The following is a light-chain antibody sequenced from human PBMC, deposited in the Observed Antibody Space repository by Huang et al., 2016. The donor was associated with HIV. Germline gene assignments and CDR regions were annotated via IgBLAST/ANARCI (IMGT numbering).Light chain of an antibody. CDR2: GAS. Sequence: DIVMTQSPATLSVSLGQRATLSCRASQSIISNLAWYQQKPGQAPRLLIDGASTRATGIPARLSGSGSGTDFTLTISSLQSEDFAVYYCHQYNDWPETFGQGTKVEIK. J-gene: IGKJ1*01. V-gene: IGKV3-15*01. CDR1: QSIISN. CDR3: HQYNDWPET.